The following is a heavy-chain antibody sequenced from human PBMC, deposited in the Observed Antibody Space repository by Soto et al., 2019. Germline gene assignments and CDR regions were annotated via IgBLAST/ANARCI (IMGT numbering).Heavy chain of an antibody. J-gene: IGHJ6*02. CDR3: ARDSHCLTTSGYPYFYYGMDV. Sequence: TLSLTCAVSGGSISSADYYWTWIRQHPGKGLELIGYIYYSGSTYYNPSLKSRVTISVDTSKNQFSLKLSSVTAADTAVYHCARDSHCLTTSGYPYFYYGMDVWGQGTTVTVSS. CDR1: GGSISSADYY. V-gene: IGHV4-31*11. CDR2: IYYSGST. D-gene: IGHD2-2*01.